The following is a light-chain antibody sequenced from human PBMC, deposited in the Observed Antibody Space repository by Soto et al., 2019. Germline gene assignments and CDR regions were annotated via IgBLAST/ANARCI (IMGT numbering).Light chain of an antibody. V-gene: IGLV2-8*01. CDR3: TSYAGTYSFIYV. Sequence: QSALTQPPSASGSPGQSVTISCTGTSSDVGAYNYVSWYQRLPGKAPKLIIYEVSKRPSGVPDRFSGSKSGNTASLTVSGLQAEDEADYYFTSYAGTYSFIYVFGTGTKVTVL. CDR2: EVS. J-gene: IGLJ1*01. CDR1: SSDVGAYNY.